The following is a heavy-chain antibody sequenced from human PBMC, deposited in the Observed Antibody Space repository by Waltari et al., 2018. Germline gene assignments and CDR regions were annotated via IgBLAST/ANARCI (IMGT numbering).Heavy chain of an antibody. D-gene: IGHD5-12*01. V-gene: IGHV1-8*01. CDR2: MNPSSGNT. CDR1: GYNFNSYD. CDR3: ARAAAGGYHSDY. Sequence: QVQLVQSGAEVKKPGASVRVSCKASGYNFNSYDFNWVRQASGQGLEWMGWMNPSSGNTGYAQNFQGRVTMTWNTSINTASMELSGLTAGDTAIYFCARAAAGGYHSDYWG. J-gene: IGHJ4*01.